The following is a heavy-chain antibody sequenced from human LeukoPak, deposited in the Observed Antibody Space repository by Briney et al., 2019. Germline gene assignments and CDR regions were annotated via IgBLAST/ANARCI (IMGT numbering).Heavy chain of an antibody. CDR2: MYYSGST. D-gene: IGHD7-27*01. V-gene: IGHV4-39*01. CDR3: TRHNWGYVWFDP. J-gene: IGHJ5*02. Sequence: SETLSLTCTVSGGSISSSGYYWAWIRQPPGKGLEWIGSMYYSGSTYYNPSLKSRVTISVDTSKNQFSLKMTSVTAADTAVYYCTRHNWGYVWFDPWGQGTLVTVSS. CDR1: GGSISSSGYY.